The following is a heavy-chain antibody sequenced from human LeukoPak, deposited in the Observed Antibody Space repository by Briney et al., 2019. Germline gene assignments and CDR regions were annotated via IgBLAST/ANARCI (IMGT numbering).Heavy chain of an antibody. CDR3: ARDRWGYSYGGD. CDR1: GFTFSSYW. J-gene: IGHJ4*02. CDR2: IKQDGSEK. V-gene: IGHV3-7*01. Sequence: GGSLRLSCAASGFTFSSYWMSWVRQAPGKGLEWVANIKQDGSEKYYVDSVKGRFTISRDNAMNSLYLQLNSLRAEDTAVYYCARDRWGYSYGGDWGQGTLVTVSS. D-gene: IGHD5-18*01.